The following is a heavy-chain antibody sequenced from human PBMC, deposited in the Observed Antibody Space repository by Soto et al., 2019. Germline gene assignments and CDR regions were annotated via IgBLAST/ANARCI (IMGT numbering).Heavy chain of an antibody. CDR1: GGSISSYY. J-gene: IGHJ5*02. CDR2: IYYSGST. V-gene: IGHV4-59*01. CDR3: ARAKDYGAGSYLNWLDT. Sequence: SEPLSLTCTVSGGSISSYYWSWIRQPPGKGLEWIGYIYYSGSTNYNPSLKSRVTISVDTSKNQFSLKLSSVTAADTAVYYCARAKDYGAGSYLNWLDTWAQGTLVTVS. D-gene: IGHD3-10*01.